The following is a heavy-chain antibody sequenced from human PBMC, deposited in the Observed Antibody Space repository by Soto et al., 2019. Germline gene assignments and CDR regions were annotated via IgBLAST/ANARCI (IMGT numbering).Heavy chain of an antibody. CDR1: EGTFNSYA. CDR3: ASGASSWYPYFFDS. V-gene: IGHV1-69*01. D-gene: IGHD6-13*01. Sequence: QAQVVQSGAEVRKPGSSVKLSCKASEGTFNSYAIAWVRQAPGQGLEWMGGIIPYYNTLNYAQKFQDRVTITADDSTNPVYMELSSLRSDETAVYFCASGASSWYPYFFDSWAQGTLVTVSS. J-gene: IGHJ4*02. CDR2: IIPYYNTL.